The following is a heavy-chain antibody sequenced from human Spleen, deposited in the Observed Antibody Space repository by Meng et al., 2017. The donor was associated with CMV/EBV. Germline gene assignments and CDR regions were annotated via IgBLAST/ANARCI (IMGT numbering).Heavy chain of an antibody. CDR1: GGSINSYD. V-gene: IGHV4-4*07. CDR3: ASSGWYVLHVTRLSY. CDR2: IYTSVST. D-gene: IGHD6-19*01. J-gene: IGHJ4*02. Sequence: DQAMVSTSVTPSLPCTVSGGSINSYDGSWIRHPAGKGRELIGRIYTSVSTNDIPSLKRRVTMPVDTSRNQFALKLSSVTAADTAMYYCASSGWYVLHVTRLSYWGQGTLVTVSS.